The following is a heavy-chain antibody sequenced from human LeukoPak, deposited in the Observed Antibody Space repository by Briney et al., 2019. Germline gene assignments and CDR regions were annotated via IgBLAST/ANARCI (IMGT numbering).Heavy chain of an antibody. D-gene: IGHD5-18*01. CDR3: AADPDTTMAFDC. CDR1: GFTFTSSS. V-gene: IGHV1-58*01. CDR2: IVGDSTDT. Sequence: GASVKVSCKASGFTFTSSSVQWIRQARGQRLEWIGWIVGDSTDTYYAQRFQERVTIARDMSTSTAYLELSSPRSEDTAVYYCAADPDTTMAFDCWGQGTLVTVSS. J-gene: IGHJ4*02.